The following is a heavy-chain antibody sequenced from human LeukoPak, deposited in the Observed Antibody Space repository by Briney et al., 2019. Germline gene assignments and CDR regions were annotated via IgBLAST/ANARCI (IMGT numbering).Heavy chain of an antibody. V-gene: IGHV4-61*02. D-gene: IGHD6-13*01. Sequence: PSQTLSLTCTVSGGSISSGSYYWSWIRQPAGKGLEWIGRIDTSGNTNYKPSLKSRVTMSVDTSKNQFSLKLNSVTAADTAVYYCARVSSSWYQDWYFDLWGRGTLVTVSS. CDR3: ARVSSSWYQDWYFDL. CDR2: IDTSGNT. J-gene: IGHJ2*01. CDR1: GGSISSGSYY.